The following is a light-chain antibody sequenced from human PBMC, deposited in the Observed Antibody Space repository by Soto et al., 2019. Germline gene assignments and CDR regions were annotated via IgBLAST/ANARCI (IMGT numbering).Light chain of an antibody. CDR1: SSSIARNS. V-gene: IGLV1-44*01. Sequence: QSVLTQPPSASGTPGQRVTISCSGSSSSIARNSVNWYQQLPGTAPKLLIYDNNQRPSGVPDRFSGSKSGTSASLAISGLQSEDEADYYCAAWDDSLSGVVFGGGTKVTVL. CDR3: AAWDDSLSGVV. J-gene: IGLJ2*01. CDR2: DNN.